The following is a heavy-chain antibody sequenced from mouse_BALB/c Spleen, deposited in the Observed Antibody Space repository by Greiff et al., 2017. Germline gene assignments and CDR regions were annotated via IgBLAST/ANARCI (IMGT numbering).Heavy chain of an antibody. CDR1: GFTFSSYA. CDR3: TLRDYFDY. J-gene: IGHJ2*01. Sequence: EVKPVESGGGLVKPGGSLKLSCAASGFTFSSYAMSWVRQTPEKRLEWVASISSGGSTYYPDSVKGRFTISRDNARNILYLQMSSLRSEDTAMYYCTLRDYFDYWGQGTTLTVSS. D-gene: IGHD2-12*01. CDR2: ISSGGST. V-gene: IGHV5-6-5*01.